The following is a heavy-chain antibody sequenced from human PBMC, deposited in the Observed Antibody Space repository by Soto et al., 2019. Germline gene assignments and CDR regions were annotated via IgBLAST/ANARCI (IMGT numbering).Heavy chain of an antibody. CDR2: ISPFNGNT. Sequence: ASVKVSCKSSGYPFTHYGITWIRQAPGQGLEWMGWISPFNGNTNHGQTVQGRVTLTTETSTSTVYMELRSLRSDDTAVYYCEREQSFDRTYYYGMGVRGQGITENVS. CDR1: GYPFTHYG. CDR3: EREQSFDRTYYYGMGV. D-gene: IGHD4-4*01. V-gene: IGHV1-18*01. J-gene: IGHJ6*02.